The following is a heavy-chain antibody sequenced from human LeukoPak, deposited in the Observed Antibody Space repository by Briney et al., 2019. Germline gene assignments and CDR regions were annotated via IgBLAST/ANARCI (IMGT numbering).Heavy chain of an antibody. CDR3: AKSHTVAQSDYGDFGY. J-gene: IGHJ4*02. D-gene: IGHD3-16*01. Sequence: SETLSLTCTVSGYSISSGYYWGWIRQPPGKGLEWIGSIYHSGSTYYNPSLKSRVTISVDTSKNQFSLKLSSVTAADTAVYYCAKSHTVAQSDYGDFGYWGQGTLVTVSS. CDR1: GYSISSGYY. V-gene: IGHV4-38-2*02. CDR2: IYHSGST.